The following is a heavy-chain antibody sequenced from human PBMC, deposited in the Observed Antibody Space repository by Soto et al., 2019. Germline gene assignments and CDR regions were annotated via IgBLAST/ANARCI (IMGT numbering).Heavy chain of an antibody. Sequence: SQTLSLTCAISGDSVCTNSATWDWIRQSPSRGLEWLGRTYYRSKWYNDYAVSVKGRITINPDTSKNQFSLQLNSVTPEDTAVYYCAKEGGNHYYYYAMDVWGQGTTVTVSS. CDR2: TYYRSKWYN. CDR1: GDSVCTNSAT. V-gene: IGHV6-1*01. D-gene: IGHD1-26*01. CDR3: AKEGGNHYYYYAMDV. J-gene: IGHJ6*02.